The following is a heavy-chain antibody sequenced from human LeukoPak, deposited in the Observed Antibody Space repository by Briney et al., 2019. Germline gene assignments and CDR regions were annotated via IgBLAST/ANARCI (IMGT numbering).Heavy chain of an antibody. J-gene: IGHJ4*02. CDR3: ARGGYGGGNSGVIDS. D-gene: IGHD4-23*01. CDR1: GYTFIGYY. V-gene: IGHV1-2*02. CDR2: INPNGGGT. Sequence: ASVKVSCKASGYTFIGYYIHWVRQAPGQGLEWMGWINPNGGGTHYVQKFQGRVTMTRDTSISTAYMEVSRLRSDDTALYYCARGGYGGGNSGVIDSWGQGILVTVSS.